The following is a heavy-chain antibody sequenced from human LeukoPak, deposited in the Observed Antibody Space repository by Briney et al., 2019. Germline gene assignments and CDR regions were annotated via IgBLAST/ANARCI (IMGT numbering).Heavy chain of an antibody. Sequence: PSETLSLTCTVSGGSISSYHWSRIRQPPGKGLEWIGYIYYSGSTNYNPSLKSRVTISVDTSKNQFSLKLSSVTAADTAVYYCARGLAVADAFDIWGQGTMVTVSS. CDR2: IYYSGST. CDR1: GGSISSYH. J-gene: IGHJ3*02. CDR3: ARGLAVADAFDI. D-gene: IGHD6-19*01. V-gene: IGHV4-59*13.